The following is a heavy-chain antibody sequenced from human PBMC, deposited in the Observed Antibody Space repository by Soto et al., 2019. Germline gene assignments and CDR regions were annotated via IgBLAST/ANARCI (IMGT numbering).Heavy chain of an antibody. V-gene: IGHV2-5*02. CDR1: GFSLSTSGVG. D-gene: IGHD2-15*01. J-gene: IGHJ5*02. Sequence: QITLKESGPPLVKPTQTLTLTCTFSGFSLSTSGVGVGWIRQPPGKALEWLALIYWDDDKRYSPSLKSRLTITKDTSKNQVVLTMTNMDPVDTATYYCAHRRSCSGGSCYSIWFDPWGQGTLVTVSS. CDR3: AHRRSCSGGSCYSIWFDP. CDR2: IYWDDDK.